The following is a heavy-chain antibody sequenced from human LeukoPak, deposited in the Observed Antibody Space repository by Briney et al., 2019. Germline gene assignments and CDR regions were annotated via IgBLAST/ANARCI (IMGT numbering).Heavy chain of an antibody. Sequence: PSETLSLTCAVYGGSFSGYYWSWIRQPPGKGLEWIGEINHSGSTNYNPSLRGRVTISVDTSKNQFSLKLSFVTAADTAVYYCARGLRFLVVWGQGTTVTVSS. D-gene: IGHD3-3*01. CDR2: INHSGST. J-gene: IGHJ6*02. CDR3: ARGLRFLVV. V-gene: IGHV4-34*01. CDR1: GGSFSGYY.